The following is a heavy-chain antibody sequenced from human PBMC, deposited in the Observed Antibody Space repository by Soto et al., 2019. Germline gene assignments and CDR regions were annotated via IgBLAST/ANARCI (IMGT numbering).Heavy chain of an antibody. V-gene: IGHV4-59*01. Sequence: PSESLSVACTVSVGSISSYYWSWLRQPPGRGLEWIGYIYDSGSTNYSPSLKIRVTISVDTSKNQFSLNLNSVTAADTAVYYCARHRHDSGYHHFDYWGQGTLVTVSS. CDR2: IYDSGST. CDR3: ARHRHDSGYHHFDY. CDR1: VGSISSYY. J-gene: IGHJ4*02. D-gene: IGHD3-22*01.